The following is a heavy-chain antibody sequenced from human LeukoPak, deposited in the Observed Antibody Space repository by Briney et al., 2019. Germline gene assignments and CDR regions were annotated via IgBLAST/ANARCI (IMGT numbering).Heavy chain of an antibody. CDR2: INAGNGNT. D-gene: IGHD6-19*01. CDR3: ARDHSSGWYFSDYYYYGMDV. CDR1: GYTFTSYA. Sequence: ASVKVSCKASGYTFTSYAMHWVRQAPGQRLEWMGWINAGNGNTKYSQKFQGRVTITRDTSASTAYMELSSLRSEDTAVYYCARDHSSGWYFSDYYYYGMDVWGQGTTVTVSS. V-gene: IGHV1-3*01. J-gene: IGHJ6*02.